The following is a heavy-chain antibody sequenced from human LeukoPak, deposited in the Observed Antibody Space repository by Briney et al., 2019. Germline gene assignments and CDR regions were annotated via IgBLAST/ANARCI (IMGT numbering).Heavy chain of an antibody. Sequence: PGGSLRLSCAASGFTFSSYAMSWVRQAPGKGQEWVSSVTGSGGSTYYADAVKGRFIISRDNSKNTLYLQMNSPRAEDTAVYYCAKIGGATSDHWGQGTLVTVSS. CDR3: AKIGGATSDH. D-gene: IGHD1-26*01. V-gene: IGHV3-23*01. CDR2: VTGSGGST. CDR1: GFTFSSYA. J-gene: IGHJ4*02.